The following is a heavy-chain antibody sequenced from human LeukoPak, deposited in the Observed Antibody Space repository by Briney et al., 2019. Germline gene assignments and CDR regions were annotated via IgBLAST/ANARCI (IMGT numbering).Heavy chain of an antibody. CDR2: ISAYNGNT. J-gene: IGHJ4*02. CDR3: ARDWDYDSSGYYYIDY. V-gene: IGHV1-18*01. D-gene: IGHD3-22*01. Sequence: ASVMVSCKASGYTFTSYGISWVRQAPGQGLEWMGWISAYNGNTNYAQKLQGRVTMTTDTSTSTAYMELRSLRSDDTAVYYCARDWDYDSSGYYYIDYWGQGTLVTVSS. CDR1: GYTFTSYG.